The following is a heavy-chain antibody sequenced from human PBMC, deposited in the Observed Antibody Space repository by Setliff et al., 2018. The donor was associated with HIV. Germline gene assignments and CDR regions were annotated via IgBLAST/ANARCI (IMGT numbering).Heavy chain of an antibody. CDR2: MHYSGTA. J-gene: IGHJ5*02. V-gene: IGHV4-39*07. CDR3: GRGWFDP. CDR1: GGSTSSSSSY. Sequence: PSETLSLTCTVSGGSTSSSSSYWGWIRQPPGKGLEWIGNMHYSGTAYYNPSLRSRVKISVDTSKNELSLNLRSVTAADTGVYYCGRGWFDPWGQGTLVTVSS. D-gene: IGHD3-10*01.